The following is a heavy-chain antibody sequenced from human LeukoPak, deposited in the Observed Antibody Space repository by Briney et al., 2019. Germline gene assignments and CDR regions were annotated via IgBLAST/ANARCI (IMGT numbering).Heavy chain of an antibody. CDR2: ISSSGSTI. CDR1: GFTFSDYY. J-gene: IGHJ4*02. CDR3: ARDSWILSPAPSSGQTDY. V-gene: IGHV3-11*01. D-gene: IGHD5-12*01. Sequence: GGSLRLSCAASGFTFSDYYMSWIRQAPGKGLEWVSYISSSGSTIYYADSVKGRFTISRDNAKNSLYLQMNSLRAEDTAVYYCARDSWILSPAPSSGQTDYWGQGTLVTVSS.